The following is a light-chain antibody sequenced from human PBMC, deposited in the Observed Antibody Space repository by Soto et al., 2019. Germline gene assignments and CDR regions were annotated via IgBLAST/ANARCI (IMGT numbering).Light chain of an antibody. Sequence: SSELTQAPSVSVAPGQTARITCGGNNIGSKGVHWYQQRPGQAPVLVVFDNSARPSGIPERFSGSNSGNTATLTISRVDAGDEADYYCQVWDSSSDHWVFGGGTKLTVL. V-gene: IGLV3-21*02. J-gene: IGLJ3*02. CDR1: NIGSKG. CDR3: QVWDSSSDHWV. CDR2: DNS.